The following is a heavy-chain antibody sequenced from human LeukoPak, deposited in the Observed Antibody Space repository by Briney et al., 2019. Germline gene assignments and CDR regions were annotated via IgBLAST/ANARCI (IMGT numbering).Heavy chain of an antibody. CDR2: TSWNSGSI. J-gene: IGHJ4*02. D-gene: IGHD4-17*01. CDR3: ARVAYGDYGVFDY. CDR1: GFTFDDYA. Sequence: PGRSLRLSCAASGFTFDDYAMHWVRQAPGKGLEWVSGTSWNSGSIGYADSVKGRFTISRDNAKNSLYLQMNSLRAEDTAVYFCARVAYGDYGVFDYWGQGTLVTVSS. V-gene: IGHV3-9*01.